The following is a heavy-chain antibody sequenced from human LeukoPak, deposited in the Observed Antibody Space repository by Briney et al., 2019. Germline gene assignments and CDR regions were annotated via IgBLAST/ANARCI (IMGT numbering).Heavy chain of an antibody. J-gene: IGHJ4*02. CDR1: GFTFGSYA. D-gene: IGHD4-17*01. CDR2: ISGSGGST. Sequence: GGSLRLSCAASGFTFGSYAMSWVRQAPGKGLEWVSAISGSGGSTYYADSVKGRFTISRDNAENTVYLQMNSLRAEDTAVYYCVRGGYGSIDYWGQGTPVTVSS. CDR3: VRGGYGSIDY. V-gene: IGHV3-23*01.